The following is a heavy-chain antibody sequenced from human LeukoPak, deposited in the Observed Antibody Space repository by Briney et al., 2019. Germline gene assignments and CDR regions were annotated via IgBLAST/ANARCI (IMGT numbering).Heavy chain of an antibody. CDR3: AKGADSTGFNWFDP. D-gene: IGHD3-22*01. Sequence: GGSLRLSCVASGFTIDDYAMHWVRQAPGKGLEWVSGISWNSGTIAYADSVKGRFTISRDNAQNSLYLQMNSLRPEDMALYYCAKGADSTGFNWFDPWGQGTLVTVSS. V-gene: IGHV3-9*03. CDR2: ISWNSGTI. J-gene: IGHJ5*02. CDR1: GFTIDDYA.